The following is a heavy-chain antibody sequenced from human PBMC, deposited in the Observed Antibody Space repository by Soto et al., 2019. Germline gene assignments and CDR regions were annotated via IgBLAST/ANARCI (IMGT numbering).Heavy chain of an antibody. CDR3: AKDSWQDMITFGGVIEGYYFDY. V-gene: IGHV3-23*01. CDR1: GFTFSSYA. J-gene: IGHJ4*02. D-gene: IGHD3-16*02. CDR2: ISGSGGST. Sequence: PGGSLRLSCAASGFTFSSYAMSWVRQAPGKGLEWVSAISGSGGSTYYADSVKGRFTISRDNSKNTLYLQMNSLRAEDTAVYYCAKDSWQDMITFGGVIEGYYFDYWGQGTLVTVSS.